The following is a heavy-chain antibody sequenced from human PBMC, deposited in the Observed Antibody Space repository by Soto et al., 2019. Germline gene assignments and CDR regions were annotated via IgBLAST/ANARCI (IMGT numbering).Heavy chain of an antibody. Sequence: ASVKVSCKASGGTFSSYAISWVRQAPGQGLEWMGGIIPIFGTANYAQKFQGRVTITADESTSTAYMEPSSLRSEDTAVYYCATWCCSVGALSPASFEYWGQGTLVTVSS. CDR1: GGTFSSYA. V-gene: IGHV1-69*13. D-gene: IGHD1-26*01. CDR3: ATWCCSVGALSPASFEY. CDR2: IIPIFGTA. J-gene: IGHJ4*02.